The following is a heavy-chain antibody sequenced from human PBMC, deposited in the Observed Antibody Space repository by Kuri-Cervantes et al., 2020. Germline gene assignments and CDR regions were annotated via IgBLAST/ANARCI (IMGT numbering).Heavy chain of an antibody. CDR1: GDSISSSDW. D-gene: IGHD6-19*01. J-gene: IGHJ1*01. CDR2: IYHSGST. Sequence: SCAVSGDSISSSDWWSWVRQPPGKGLEWIGEIYHSGSTNYNPSLKSRVTISVDKSKNQFSLKLSSVTAADTAVYYCARDRSVAGPEYFQHWGQGTLVTVSS. V-gene: IGHV4-4*02. CDR3: ARDRSVAGPEYFQH.